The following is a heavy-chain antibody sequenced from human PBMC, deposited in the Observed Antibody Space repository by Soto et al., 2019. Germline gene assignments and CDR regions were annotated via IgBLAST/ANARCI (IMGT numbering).Heavy chain of an antibody. CDR3: ARDGNTWIQPWLRGSYGMDV. CDR1: GYTFTGYY. D-gene: IGHD5-18*01. J-gene: IGHJ6*02. CDR2: INPNSGGT. Sequence: ASVKVSCKASGYTFTGYYMHWVRQAPGQGLEWMGWINPNSGGTNYAQKFQGRVTMTRDTSISTAYMELSRLRSDDTAVYYCARDGNTWIQPWLRGSYGMDVWGQGTTVTVSS. V-gene: IGHV1-2*02.